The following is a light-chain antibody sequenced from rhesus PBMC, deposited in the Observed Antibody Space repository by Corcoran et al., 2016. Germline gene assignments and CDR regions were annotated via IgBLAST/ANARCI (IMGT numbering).Light chain of an antibody. CDR2: AAS. Sequence: DIQMTQSPSSLSASVEDRVTITCQASQGISNWIAWYQQKPGKAPKLLIYAASSLHSGVPSRFRGRGSGTDFTLTISSRQPEDVATYYCQQHNSHPFTFGPGTKLDIK. CDR1: QGISNW. CDR3: QQHNSHPFT. J-gene: IGKJ3*01. V-gene: IGKV1-33*02.